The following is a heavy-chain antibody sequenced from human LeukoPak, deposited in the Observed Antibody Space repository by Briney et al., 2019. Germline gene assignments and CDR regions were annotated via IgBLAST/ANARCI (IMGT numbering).Heavy chain of an antibody. CDR3: ARELRRSGSYYNAPEDY. CDR1: GFTFSSYG. J-gene: IGHJ4*02. CDR2: IWYDGSNK. Sequence: GGSLRLSCAASGFTFSSYGMHWVRQAPGKGLEWVAVIWYDGSNKYYADFVKGRFTISRDNSKNTLYLQMNSLRAEDTAVYYCARELRRSGSYYNAPEDYWGQGTLVTVSS. D-gene: IGHD3-10*01. V-gene: IGHV3-33*01.